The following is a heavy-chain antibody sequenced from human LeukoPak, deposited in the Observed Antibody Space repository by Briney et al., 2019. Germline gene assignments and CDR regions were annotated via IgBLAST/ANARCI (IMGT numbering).Heavy chain of an antibody. D-gene: IGHD5-12*01. J-gene: IGHJ4*02. CDR1: GFTFSSYE. CDR2: ISSSGSTI. V-gene: IGHV3-48*03. CDR3: AREGGGFDSLDY. Sequence: GSLRLSCAASGFTFSSYEMNWVRQAPGKGLEWVSYISSSGSTIYYADSVKGRFTISRDNAKNSQYLQMNSLRAEDTAVYYCAREGGGFDSLDYWGQGTLVTVSS.